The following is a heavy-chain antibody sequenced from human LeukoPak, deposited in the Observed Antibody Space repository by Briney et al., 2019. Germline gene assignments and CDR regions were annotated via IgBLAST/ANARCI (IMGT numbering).Heavy chain of an antibody. V-gene: IGHV1-18*01. D-gene: IGHD2-15*01. CDR2: ISAYNGNT. J-gene: IGHJ4*02. Sequence: ASVKVSCKASGYTFTSYGISWVRQAPGQGLEWMGWISAYNGNTNYAQRLQGRVTMTTDTSTSTAYMELRSLRSDDTAVYYCARDCSGGSCYVYWGQGTLVTVSS. CDR1: GYTFTSYG. CDR3: ARDCSGGSCYVY.